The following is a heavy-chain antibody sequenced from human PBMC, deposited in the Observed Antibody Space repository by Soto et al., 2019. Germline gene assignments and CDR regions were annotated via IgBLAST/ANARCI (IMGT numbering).Heavy chain of an antibody. V-gene: IGHV4-4*02. Sequence: SETLSLTCAFSSGSISSSNWWSWVRQPPGKGLEWIGEIYHSGSTNYNPSLKSRVTISVDKSKNQFSLKLSSVTAADTAVYYCARALGAEAGWFDYWGQGTLVTVSS. D-gene: IGHD6-13*01. CDR3: ARALGAEAGWFDY. CDR2: IYHSGST. J-gene: IGHJ4*02. CDR1: SGSISSSNW.